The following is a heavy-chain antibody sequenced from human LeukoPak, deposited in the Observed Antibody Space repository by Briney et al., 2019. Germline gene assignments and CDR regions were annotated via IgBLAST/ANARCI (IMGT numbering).Heavy chain of an antibody. CDR3: ARLRTTGTFDY. CDR2: ISSSSSYI. V-gene: IGHV3-21*01. J-gene: IGHJ4*02. D-gene: IGHD1-1*01. CDR1: GFTFSSYA. Sequence: GGSLRLSCADSGFTFSSYAMSWVRQAPGKGLEWVSSISSSSSYIYYADSVKGRFTISRDNAKNSLYLQMNSLRAEDTALYYCARLRTTGTFDYWGQGTLVAVSS.